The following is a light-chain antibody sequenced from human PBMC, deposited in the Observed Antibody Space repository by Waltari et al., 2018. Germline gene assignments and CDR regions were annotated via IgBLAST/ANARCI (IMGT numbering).Light chain of an antibody. CDR1: QYIRSY. CDR3: LQDFSYPRT. J-gene: IGKJ1*01. V-gene: IGKV1-6*01. Sequence: AIQMTQSPSSLSASVGDRVTITCRASQYIRSYLGWYQQKPGKAPTLLLFAASILQSGVSSRFSGSGSGTDFTLTISSLQPDDFATYYCLQDFSYPRTFGQGTRVEF. CDR2: AAS.